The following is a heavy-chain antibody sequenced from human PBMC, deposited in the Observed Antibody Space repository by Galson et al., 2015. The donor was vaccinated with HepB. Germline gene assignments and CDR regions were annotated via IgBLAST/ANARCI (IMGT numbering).Heavy chain of an antibody. V-gene: IGHV1-46*01. CDR3: ARGKSGVNPIPYYFDY. J-gene: IGHJ4*02. CDR2: INPSGGST. D-gene: IGHD2-2*02. CDR1: GYTFTNYY. Sequence: SVKVSCKASGYTFTNYYMHWVRQAPGHGLEWMGMINPSGGSTTYAQKFQGLFTMTRDSSTSTVYMELSSLRSEDTAVYYCARGKSGVNPIPYYFDYWGQGTLVTVSS.